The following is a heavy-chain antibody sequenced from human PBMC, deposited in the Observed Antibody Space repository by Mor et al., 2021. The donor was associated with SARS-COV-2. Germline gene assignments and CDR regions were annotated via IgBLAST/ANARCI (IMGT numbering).Heavy chain of an antibody. Sequence: VRQAPGKGLEWVAFIRYDGSNKYYADSVKGRFTISRDNSKNTLYLQMSSLRAEDTAVYYCAKEILRRDGYNSYYYYGMDVWG. J-gene: IGHJ6*01. CDR2: IRYDGSNK. V-gene: IGHV3-30*02. D-gene: IGHD5-12*01. CDR3: AKEILRRDGYNSYYYYGMDV.